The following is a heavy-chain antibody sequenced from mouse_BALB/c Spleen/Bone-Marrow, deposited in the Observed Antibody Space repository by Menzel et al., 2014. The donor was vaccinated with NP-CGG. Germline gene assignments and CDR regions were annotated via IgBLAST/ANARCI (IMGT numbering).Heavy chain of an antibody. CDR2: ISYSGST. J-gene: IGHJ1*01. D-gene: IGHD2-1*01. Sequence: EVQGVESGPSLVKSSQTLSLTCSVTGDSITSGYWNWIRKFPGSKLEYMGHISYSGSTYYNPSLKSRISITRDTSKNQFYLQLDSVTTEDTATYYCARRDYGKHFDVWGAGTTVTVSS. CDR3: ARRDYGKHFDV. CDR1: GDSITSGY. V-gene: IGHV3-8*02.